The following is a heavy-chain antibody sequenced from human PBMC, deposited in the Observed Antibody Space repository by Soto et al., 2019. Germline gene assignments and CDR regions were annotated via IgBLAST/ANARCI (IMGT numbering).Heavy chain of an antibody. CDR3: ARGNHRWLQLWYFDL. V-gene: IGHV1-69*12. Sequence: QVQLVQSGAEVKKPGSSVTVSCKASGGTFSSYTISWVRQAPGQGREWMGGIIPIFGTANYAQKFQGRVTITADESTSTAYMELSSLRSEDTAVYYCARGNHRWLQLWYFDLWGRGTVVTVCS. D-gene: IGHD5-12*01. CDR1: GGTFSSYT. J-gene: IGHJ2*01. CDR2: IIPIFGTA.